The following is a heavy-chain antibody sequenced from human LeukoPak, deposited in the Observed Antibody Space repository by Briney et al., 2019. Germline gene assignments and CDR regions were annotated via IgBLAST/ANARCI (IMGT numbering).Heavy chain of an antibody. CDR1: GYSISSGYY. CDR3: ARAKYYYDSSGSVNYFDY. Sequence: SETLSLTCAVSGYSISSGYYWGWIRPPPGKGLEWIGSIYHSGSTYYNPSLKSRVTISVDTSKNQLSLKLSSVTAADTAVYYCARAKYYYDSSGSVNYFDYWGQGTLVTVSS. D-gene: IGHD3-22*01. CDR2: IYHSGST. J-gene: IGHJ4*02. V-gene: IGHV4-38-2*01.